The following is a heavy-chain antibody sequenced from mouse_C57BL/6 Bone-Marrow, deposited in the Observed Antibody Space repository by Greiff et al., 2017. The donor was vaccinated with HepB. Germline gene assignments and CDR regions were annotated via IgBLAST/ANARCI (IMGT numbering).Heavy chain of an antibody. V-gene: IGHV1-50*01. CDR3: ARHSSGYLYYFDY. CDR2: IDPSDSYT. J-gene: IGHJ2*01. D-gene: IGHD3-2*02. CDR1: GYTFTSYW. Sequence: VQLQQPGAELVKPGASVKLSCKASGYTFTSYWMQWVKQRPGQGLEWIGEIDPSDSYTNYNQKFKGKATLTVDTSSSTAYMQLSSLTSEDSAVYYCARHSSGYLYYFDYWGQGTTLTVSS.